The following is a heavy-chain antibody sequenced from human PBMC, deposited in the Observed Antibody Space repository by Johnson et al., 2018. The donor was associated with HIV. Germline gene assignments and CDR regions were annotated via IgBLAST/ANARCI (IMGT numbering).Heavy chain of an antibody. V-gene: IGHV3-30*04. CDR1: GFTFTSYT. CDR3: ARGTLAAFDI. D-gene: IGHD2-2*01. CDR2: ISYDGSNK. Sequence: QVQLVESGGGVVQPGGSLRLSCAASGFTFTSYTMHWVRQAPGKGLEWVALISYDGSNKYYADSRTGRFTVSRDNAKNSVYLQMNCLRAEDPAVYYCARGTLAAFDIWGQGTMVTVSS. J-gene: IGHJ3*02.